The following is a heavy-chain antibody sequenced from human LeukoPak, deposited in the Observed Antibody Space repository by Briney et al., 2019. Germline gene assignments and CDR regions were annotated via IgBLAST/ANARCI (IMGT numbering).Heavy chain of an antibody. J-gene: IGHJ4*02. V-gene: IGHV3-74*01. Sequence: GGSLGLSCAASGFTFSTYWMHWVRQAPGKGLVWVSRINSDGSSTSYADSVKGRLTISRDNAKNTLYLQMNNLRAEDTAVYYCARGRYYFEYWGQGTLVTVSS. CDR3: ARGRYYFEY. CDR2: INSDGSST. CDR1: GFTFSTYW. D-gene: IGHD3-3*01.